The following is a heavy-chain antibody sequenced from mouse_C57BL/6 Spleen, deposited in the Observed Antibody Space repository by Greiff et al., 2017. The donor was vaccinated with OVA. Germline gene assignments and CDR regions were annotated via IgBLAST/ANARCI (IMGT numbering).Heavy chain of an antibody. CDR1: GFTFSNYW. CDR2: IRLKSDNYAT. J-gene: IGHJ2*01. D-gene: IGHD1-1*01. CDR3: TGGSYYCGSSYEGYFDY. V-gene: IGHV6-3*01. Sequence: EVKLMESGGGLVQPGGSMKLSCVASGFTFSNYWMNWVRQSPEKGLEWVAQIRLKSDNYATHYAESVKGRFTISRDDSKSSVYLQMNNLRAEDTGIYYCTGGSYYCGSSYEGYFDYWGQGTTLTVSS.